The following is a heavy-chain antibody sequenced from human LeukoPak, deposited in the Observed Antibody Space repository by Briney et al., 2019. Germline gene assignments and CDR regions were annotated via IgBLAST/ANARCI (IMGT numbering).Heavy chain of an antibody. D-gene: IGHD1-14*01. Sequence: SVKVSCKASGGTFSSYAISWVRQAPGQGLEWMGGIIPIFGTANYAQKFQGRVTITADESTGTAYMELSSLRSEDTAVYYCAREGRDPESDYYYGMDVWGQGTTVTVSS. CDR2: IIPIFGTA. CDR1: GGTFSSYA. V-gene: IGHV1-69*13. J-gene: IGHJ6*02. CDR3: AREGRDPESDYYYGMDV.